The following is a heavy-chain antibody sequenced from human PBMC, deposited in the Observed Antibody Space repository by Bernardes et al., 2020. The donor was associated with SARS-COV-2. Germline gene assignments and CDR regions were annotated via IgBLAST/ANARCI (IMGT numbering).Heavy chain of an antibody. J-gene: IGHJ3*02. CDR1: GGSISSGGYY. CDR3: ARGFGITMIVVVMGAFDI. V-gene: IGHV4-31*03. Sequence: SETLSLTCTVSGGSISSGGYYCSWIRQHPGKGLEWIGYIYYSGSTYYNPSLKSRVTISVDTSKNQFSLKLSSVTAADTAVYYCARGFGITMIVVVMGAFDIWGQGTMVTVSS. D-gene: IGHD3-22*01. CDR2: IYYSGST.